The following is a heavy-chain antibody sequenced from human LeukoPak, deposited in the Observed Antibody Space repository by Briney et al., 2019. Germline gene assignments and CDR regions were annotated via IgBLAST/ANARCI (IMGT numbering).Heavy chain of an antibody. CDR2: IKSKVDGGTT. CDR1: GFTVSNNY. V-gene: IGHV3-15*01. D-gene: IGHD3-16*01. CDR3: TSISASVLGESFDY. J-gene: IGHJ4*02. Sequence: PGGSLRLSCAASGFTVSNNYMSWVRQAPGKGLEWVGRIKSKVDGGTTDYAAPVKGRLTISRDDSKNTQYLQMNSLKTEDTAVYYCTSISASVLGESFDYWGQGTLVTVSS.